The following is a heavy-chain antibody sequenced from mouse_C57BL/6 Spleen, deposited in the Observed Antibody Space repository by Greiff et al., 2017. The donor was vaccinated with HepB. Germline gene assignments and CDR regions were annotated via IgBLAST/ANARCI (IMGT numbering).Heavy chain of an antibody. J-gene: IGHJ2*01. CDR2: IDPGNGDT. Sequence: VQLQQSGAELVRPGASVKLSCTASGFNIKDDYMHWVKQRPEQGLEWIGWIDPGNGDTEYASKFQGKATITADTSSNTAYLQLSSLTSEDTAVYYCTRLRRGDYWGQGTTLTVSS. CDR3: TRLRRGDY. V-gene: IGHV14-4*01. CDR1: GFNIKDDY. D-gene: IGHD2-4*01.